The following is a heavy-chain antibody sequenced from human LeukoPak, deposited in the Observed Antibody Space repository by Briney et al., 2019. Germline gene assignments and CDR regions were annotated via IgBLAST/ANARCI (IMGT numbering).Heavy chain of an antibody. V-gene: IGHV4-59*01. J-gene: IGHJ5*02. D-gene: IGHD6-19*01. Sequence: SETLSLTCTVSGGSISSYYWSWIRQPPGKGLEWIGYIYYSGSTNYNPSLKSRVTISVDTSKNQFSLKLSSVTAADTAVYYCAREYSSGWLRAFDPWGQGTLVTVSS. CDR3: AREYSSGWLRAFDP. CDR2: IYYSGST. CDR1: GGSISSYY.